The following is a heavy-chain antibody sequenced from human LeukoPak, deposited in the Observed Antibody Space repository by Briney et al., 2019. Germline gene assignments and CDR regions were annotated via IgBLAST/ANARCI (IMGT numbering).Heavy chain of an antibody. J-gene: IGHJ6*02. CDR1: GFTFSSYS. CDR2: ISSSSSYI. CDR3: ARNIVATEYYYYGMDV. D-gene: IGHD5-12*01. V-gene: IGHV3-21*01. Sequence: PGGSLRLSCAAPGFTFSSYSMNWVRQAPGKGLEWVSSISSSSSYIYYADSVKGRFTISKDNAKNSLYLQMNSLRAEDTAVYYCARNIVATEYYYYGMDVWGQGTTVTVSS.